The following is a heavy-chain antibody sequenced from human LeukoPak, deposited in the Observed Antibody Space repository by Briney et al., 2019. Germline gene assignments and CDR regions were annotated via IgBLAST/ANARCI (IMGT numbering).Heavy chain of an antibody. D-gene: IGHD6-13*01. CDR3: ARDPGIAAAGTGFDY. Sequence: PSESLSLTCTVSGGSINSSSYYWGWIRQPPGKGLEWIGSIYYSGSTYYNPSLKSRVTISVDTSKNQFSLKLSSVTAADTAVYYCARDPGIAAAGTGFDYWGQGTLVTVSS. J-gene: IGHJ4*02. V-gene: IGHV4-39*07. CDR2: IYYSGST. CDR1: GGSINSSSYY.